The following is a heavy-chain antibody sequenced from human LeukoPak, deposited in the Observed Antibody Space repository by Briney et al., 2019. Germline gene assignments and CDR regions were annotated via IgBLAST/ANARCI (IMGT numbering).Heavy chain of an antibody. Sequence: GGSLRLSCAASEFTFSDHYMDWVRQAPGKGLEWVSSISSSSSYIYYADSVKGRFTISRDNAKNSLYLQMNSLRAEDTAVYYCARDHCSGGSCYSFYYYGMDVWGQGTTVTVSS. CDR1: EFTFSDHY. CDR2: ISSSSSYI. J-gene: IGHJ6*02. V-gene: IGHV3-21*01. CDR3: ARDHCSGGSCYSFYYYGMDV. D-gene: IGHD2-15*01.